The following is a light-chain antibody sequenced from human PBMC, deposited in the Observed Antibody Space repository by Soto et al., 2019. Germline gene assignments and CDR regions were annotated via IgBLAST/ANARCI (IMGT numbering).Light chain of an antibody. J-gene: IGKJ1*01. Sequence: EIVLTQSPGTLSLSPGERVTLSCRASQSVSNNNLAWYQQKPGQAPRLLIYGASTRATGIPARFSGSGSGTEFTLTISSLQSEDFAVYYCQQYNNWPLWTFGQGTKVEIK. CDR3: QQYNNWPLWT. CDR1: QSVSNNN. CDR2: GAS. V-gene: IGKV3-15*01.